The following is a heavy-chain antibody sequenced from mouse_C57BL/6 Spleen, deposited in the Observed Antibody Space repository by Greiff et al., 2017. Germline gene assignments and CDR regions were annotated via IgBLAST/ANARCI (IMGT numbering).Heavy chain of an antibody. Sequence: EVQGVASGGGLVQPGGSLSLSCAASGFTFTDYYMSWVRQPPGKALEWLGFIRNKANGYTTEYSASVKGRFTISRDNSQSILYLQMNALRAEDSATYYCARYRVVARYFDVWGTGTTVTVSS. CDR1: GFTFTDYY. J-gene: IGHJ1*03. V-gene: IGHV7-3*01. D-gene: IGHD1-1*01. CDR3: ARYRVVARYFDV. CDR2: IRNKANGYTT.